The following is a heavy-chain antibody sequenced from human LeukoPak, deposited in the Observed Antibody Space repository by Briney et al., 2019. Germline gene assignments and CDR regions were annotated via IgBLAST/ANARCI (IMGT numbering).Heavy chain of an antibody. CDR1: GYSISSGYY. Sequence: NPSETLSLTCTVSGYSISSGYYWGWIRQPPGKGLEWIGSIYHSGSTYYNPSLKSRVTISVDTSKNQFSLKLSSVTAADTAVYYCARYCSSTSCYLGFDYWGQGTLVTVSP. J-gene: IGHJ4*02. CDR3: ARYCSSTSCYLGFDY. D-gene: IGHD2-2*01. CDR2: IYHSGST. V-gene: IGHV4-38-2*02.